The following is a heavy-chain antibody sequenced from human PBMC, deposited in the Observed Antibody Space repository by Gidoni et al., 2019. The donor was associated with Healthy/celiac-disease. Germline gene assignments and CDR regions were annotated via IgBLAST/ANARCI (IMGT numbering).Heavy chain of an antibody. J-gene: IGHJ6*02. CDR2: ISYDGSNK. Sequence: QVQLAASGGGVVQPGRSLRLSRAASGFTFSSYAMHWVRQAPGKGLEWVAVISYDGSNKYYADSVKGRFTISRDKSKNTLYLQMNSLGAEDTAVYYCAREWTAMVGYYGMDVWGQGTTVTVSS. CDR1: GFTFSSYA. V-gene: IGHV3-30-3*01. D-gene: IGHD5-18*01. CDR3: AREWTAMVGYYGMDV.